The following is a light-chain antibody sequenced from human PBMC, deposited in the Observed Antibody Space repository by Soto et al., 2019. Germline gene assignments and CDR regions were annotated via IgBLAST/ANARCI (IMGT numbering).Light chain of an antibody. CDR2: EVR. J-gene: IGLJ1*01. Sequence: QSALTQPASVSGSLGQSITISCTVTSSDVGEYNYVSWYQQHPGKAPKLMIYEVRNRPSGVSNRFSGSKSGNTASLTISGLQPEDEADYYCSSYTSTSTLYVFGTGTKVTVL. V-gene: IGLV2-14*01. CDR3: SSYTSTSTLYV. CDR1: SSDVGEYNY.